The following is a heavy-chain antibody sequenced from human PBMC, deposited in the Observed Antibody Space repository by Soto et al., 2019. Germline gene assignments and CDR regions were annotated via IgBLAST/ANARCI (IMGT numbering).Heavy chain of an antibody. CDR1: GFTFSSYA. J-gene: IGHJ3*02. D-gene: IGHD2-2*01. V-gene: IGHV3-23*01. CDR2: ISGSGGST. CDR3: AKHLIMYCSSTSGADAFEI. Sequence: GGSLRLSCAASGFTFSSYAMSWVRQAPGKGLEWVSAISGSGGSTYYADSVKGRFTISRDNSKNTLYLQMNSLRAEDTAVYYCAKHLIMYCSSTSGADAFEIWGQGTMVTV.